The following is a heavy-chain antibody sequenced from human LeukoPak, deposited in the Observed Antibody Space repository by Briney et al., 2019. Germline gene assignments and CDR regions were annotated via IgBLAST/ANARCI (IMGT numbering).Heavy chain of an antibody. CDR2: INHSGST. J-gene: IGHJ4*02. Sequence: SETLSLTCAVYVGSFSGYYWSWIRQPPGKGLEWIGEINHSGSTNYNPSLKSRVTISVDTSKNQFSLKLSSVTAADTAVYYCARNIVAGEYYFDYWGQGTLVTVSS. CDR1: VGSFSGYY. D-gene: IGHD5-12*01. V-gene: IGHV4-34*01. CDR3: ARNIVAGEYYFDY.